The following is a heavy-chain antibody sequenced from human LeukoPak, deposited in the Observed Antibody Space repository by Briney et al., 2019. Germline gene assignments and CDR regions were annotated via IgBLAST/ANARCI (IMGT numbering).Heavy chain of an antibody. V-gene: IGHV4-39*01. J-gene: IGHJ4*02. D-gene: IGHD3-10*01. CDR3: ARHIWFGEFG. CDR1: GGSISSSSYY. Sequence: SETLSLTCTVSGGSISSSSYYWGWIRQPPGKGLEWIGSIYYSGSTYYNPSLKSRVTMSVDTSMHQFSLRLSSVTAADTAVYYCARHIWFGEFGWGQGTLVTVSS. CDR2: IYYSGST.